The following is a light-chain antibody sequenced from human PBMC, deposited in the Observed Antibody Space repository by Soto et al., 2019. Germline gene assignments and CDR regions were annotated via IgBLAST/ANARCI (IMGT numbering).Light chain of an antibody. V-gene: IGKV3-20*01. CDR2: ATS. CDR3: HHYGSAPWT. J-gene: IGKJ1*01. Sequence: EIVLTQSPGTLSLSPGERATLSCRASQSFSGSYLAWYQQKPGQAPRLLIYATSGRATGIPGRFSGSASETDFTLTISSLEPEDFAVYYCHHYGSAPWTFGQGTKVEIK. CDR1: QSFSGSY.